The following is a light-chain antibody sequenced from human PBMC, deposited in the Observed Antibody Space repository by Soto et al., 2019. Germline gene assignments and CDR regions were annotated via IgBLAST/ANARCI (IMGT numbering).Light chain of an antibody. Sequence: IVMTQSPATLSVSPGERVTISCRASQSVTNTLAWYQHQPGQAPRLLISYASRGATGIPARFSGSGSGTDFTLTISSLEPEDFAVYYCQQLTDWPPQWTFGQGTKVDI. CDR1: QSVTNT. CDR3: QQLTDWPPQWT. J-gene: IGKJ1*01. CDR2: YAS. V-gene: IGKV3-11*01.